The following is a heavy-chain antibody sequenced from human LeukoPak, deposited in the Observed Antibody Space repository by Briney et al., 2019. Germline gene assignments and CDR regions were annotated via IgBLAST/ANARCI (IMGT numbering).Heavy chain of an antibody. CDR1: GFTFSSYA. Sequence: GGSLRLSCAASGFTFSSYAMHWVRQAPGKGLEWVAVISYDGSNKYYADSVKGRFTISRDNSKNTLYLQMNSLRAEDTAVYYCARSTVVQGYCSSPSCPLIYWGQGTLVTVSS. D-gene: IGHD2-2*01. V-gene: IGHV3-30*04. CDR2: ISYDGSNK. CDR3: ARSTVVQGYCSSPSCPLIY. J-gene: IGHJ4*02.